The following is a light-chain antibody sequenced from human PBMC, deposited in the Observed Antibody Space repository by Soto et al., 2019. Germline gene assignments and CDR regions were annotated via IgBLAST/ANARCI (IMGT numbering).Light chain of an antibody. V-gene: IGKV1-5*03. J-gene: IGKJ4*01. Sequence: DIQMTQSPSTLSGSVGDRVIITCRASQTISSWLAWYQQKPGKAPKLLIYKASTLKSGVPSRFSGSGSGTEFTLTISSLQPEDLATYYCQHRHSYPLTFGGGTKVDIK. CDR3: QHRHSYPLT. CDR1: QTISSW. CDR2: KAS.